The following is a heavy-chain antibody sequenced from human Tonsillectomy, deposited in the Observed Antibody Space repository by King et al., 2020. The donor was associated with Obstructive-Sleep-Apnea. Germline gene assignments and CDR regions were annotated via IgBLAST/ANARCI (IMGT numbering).Heavy chain of an antibody. CDR1: GGSISSGSYY. J-gene: IGHJ4*02. CDR2: IYYSGST. CDR3: ARHLNHYYDSSGYFDY. D-gene: IGHD3-22*01. Sequence: LQLQESGPGLVKPSETLSLTCTVSGGSISSGSYYWGWVRQPPGKGLEWIGSIYYSGSTYHNPSLKTRVTIFVDTSKSQFSLKLSSVTAADTAVYYCARHLNHYYDSSGYFDYWGQGTLVTVSS. V-gene: IGHV4-39*01.